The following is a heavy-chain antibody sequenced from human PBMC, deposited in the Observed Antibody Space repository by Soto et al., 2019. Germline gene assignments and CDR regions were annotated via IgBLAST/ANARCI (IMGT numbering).Heavy chain of an antibody. CDR1: GYTFTSYD. CDR3: ARVGYYYDSSGYYLSFDY. CDR2: MNPNSGNT. D-gene: IGHD3-22*01. V-gene: IGHV1-8*01. Sequence: QVQLVQSGAEVKKPGASVKVSCKASGYTFTSYDINWVRQATGQGLEWMGWMNPNSGNTGYAQKFQGRVTMTRNTSISTAYMELSSLRSEDTAVYYFARVGYYYDSSGYYLSFDYWGQGTLVTVSS. J-gene: IGHJ4*02.